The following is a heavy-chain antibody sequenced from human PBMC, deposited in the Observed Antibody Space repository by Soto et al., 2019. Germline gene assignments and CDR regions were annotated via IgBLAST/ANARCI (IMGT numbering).Heavy chain of an antibody. Sequence: LSLTCTVSGGSISSGGYYWSWIRQHPGKGLEWIGYIYYSGSTYYNPSLKSRVTISVDTSKNQFSLKLSSVTAADTAVYYCARARGYDILTGYYRPQTPYFDYWGQGTLVTVSS. V-gene: IGHV4-31*03. J-gene: IGHJ4*02. CDR2: IYYSGST. D-gene: IGHD3-9*01. CDR1: GGSISSGGYY. CDR3: ARARGYDILTGYYRPQTPYFDY.